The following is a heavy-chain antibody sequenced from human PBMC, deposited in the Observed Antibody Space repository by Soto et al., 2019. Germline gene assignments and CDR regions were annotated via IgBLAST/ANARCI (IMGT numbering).Heavy chain of an antibody. Sequence: QVQLHESGPGLVKPSETLSLTCNVSGDSIGRCCWCWIRQSDGKGLEWIGRIYRTVDTAYNPALKGRITISLDRSNNHVSLEMNSVTAADTAVYFCARDLSGTGLDIWGRGTMVTVSS. CDR3: ARDLSGTGLDI. V-gene: IGHV4-4*07. D-gene: IGHD1-26*01. J-gene: IGHJ6*02. CDR1: GDSIGRCC. CDR2: IYRTVDT.